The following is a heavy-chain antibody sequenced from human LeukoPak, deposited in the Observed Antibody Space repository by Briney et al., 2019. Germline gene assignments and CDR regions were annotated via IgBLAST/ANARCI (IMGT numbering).Heavy chain of an antibody. CDR1: GFTVSTDH. J-gene: IGHJ4*02. D-gene: IGHD1-26*01. CDR3: ARVWELSFDY. V-gene: IGHV3-53*01. Sequence: GGSLRLSCAASGFTVSTDHMSWVRQAPGKGLEWVAVSCSGGTSQYAESVKGRFTISRDNSKNTLYLQMNSLRVEDTALYYCARVWELSFDYWGQGTLVTVSS. CDR2: SCSGGTS.